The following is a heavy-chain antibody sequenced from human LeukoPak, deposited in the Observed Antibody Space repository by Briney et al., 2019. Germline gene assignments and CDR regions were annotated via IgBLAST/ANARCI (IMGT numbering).Heavy chain of an antibody. J-gene: IGHJ4*02. CDR2: ISSNGGST. V-gene: IGHV3-64*01. D-gene: IGHD1-26*01. CDR3: ARDRSDSGSYYGPFDY. CDR1: GFTFSSYA. Sequence: PGGSLRLSCAASGFTFSSYAMHWVRQAPGKGPEYVSAISSNGGSTYYANSVKGRFTISRDNSKNTLYLQMGSLRAEDMAVYYCARDRSDSGSYYGPFDYWGQGTLVTVSS.